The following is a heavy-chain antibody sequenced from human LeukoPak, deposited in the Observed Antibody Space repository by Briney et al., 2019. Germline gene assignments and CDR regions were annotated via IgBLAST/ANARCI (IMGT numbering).Heavy chain of an antibody. D-gene: IGHD4-17*01. V-gene: IGHV3-66*01. J-gene: IGHJ4*02. CDR3: AGGDYPLTY. CDR1: GVSLNGNY. Sequence: RGSPRLSPAPSGVSLNGNYSHWGRETPGKRPQWISIIYSDGKALYADAVRGRFTFSRDNSKNTLYLQMYSLRVEDTAVYFCAGGDYPLTYWGQGSLVTVSS. CDR2: IYSDGKA.